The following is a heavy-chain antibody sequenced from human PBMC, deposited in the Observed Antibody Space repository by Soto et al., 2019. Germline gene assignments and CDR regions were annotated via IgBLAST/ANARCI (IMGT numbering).Heavy chain of an antibody. CDR2: ISSTTNYI. J-gene: IGHJ4*02. CDR1: GFTFTGYS. V-gene: IGHV3-21*06. CDR3: ARESEDLTSNFDY. Sequence: GGSLRRSGAASGFTFTGYSMNWVRQAPGKGLEWVSSISSTTNYIYYGDSMKGRFTISRDNAKNSLYLEMNSLTAEDTAVYYCARESEDLTSNFDYWGQGSLVTVSS.